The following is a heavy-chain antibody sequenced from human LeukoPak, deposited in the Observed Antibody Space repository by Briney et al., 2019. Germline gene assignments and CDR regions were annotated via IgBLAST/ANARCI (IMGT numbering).Heavy chain of an antibody. CDR2: INHSGST. CDR1: GGSISGSNW. CDR3: ARRAGGRRYSFDP. J-gene: IGHJ5*02. D-gene: IGHD1-26*01. V-gene: IGHV4-4*02. Sequence: SETLSLTCAVSGGSISGSNWWSGVRQAPGKGLEWIGEINHSGSTNFNPSLKSRVSISVDTSKNQFSLKLRSVTAADTAVYYCARRAGGRRYSFDPWGQGTLVTVSS.